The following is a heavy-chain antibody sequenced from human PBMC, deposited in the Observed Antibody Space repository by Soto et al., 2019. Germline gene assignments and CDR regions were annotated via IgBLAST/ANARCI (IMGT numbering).Heavy chain of an antibody. V-gene: IGHV4-59*01. CDR3: ARDTTVADSYGYYSYYYGMDV. CDR2: IYYSGST. Sequence: SETLSLTCTVSGGSISSYYWSWIRQPPGKGLEWIGYIYYSGSTNYNPSLKSRVTISVDTSKNQFSLKLSSVTAADTAVYYCARDTTVADSYGYYSYYYGMDVWGQGTTVTASS. D-gene: IGHD5-18*01. CDR1: GGSISSYY. J-gene: IGHJ6*02.